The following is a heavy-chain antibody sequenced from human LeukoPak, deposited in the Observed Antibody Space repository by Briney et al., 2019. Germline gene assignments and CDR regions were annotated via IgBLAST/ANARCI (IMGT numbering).Heavy chain of an antibody. V-gene: IGHV4-59*08. J-gene: IGHJ3*02. D-gene: IGHD3-22*01. CDR2: IYYSGST. Sequence: SETLSLTCSVSGGSIRSYYWSWIRQPPGKGLEWIGYIYYSGSTNYNPSLKSRVTISVDTSKNQFSLKLSSVTAADTAVYYCARHDTYYYDSSGPENAFDIWGQGTMVTVSS. CDR3: ARHDTYYYDSSGPENAFDI. CDR1: GGSIRSYY.